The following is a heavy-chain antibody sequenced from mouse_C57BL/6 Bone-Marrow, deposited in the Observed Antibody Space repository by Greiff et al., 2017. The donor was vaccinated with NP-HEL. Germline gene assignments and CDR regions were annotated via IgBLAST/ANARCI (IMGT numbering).Heavy chain of an antibody. D-gene: IGHD1-1*01. Sequence: VQLQQSGAELARPGASVKLSCKASGYTFTSYGISWVKQRTGQGLEWIGEIYPRSGNTYYNEKFKGKATLTADKSSSTAYMELRSLTSEDSAVYFCASLIYYYGSSYEYFDYWGQGTTLTVSS. CDR1: GYTFTSYG. J-gene: IGHJ2*01. V-gene: IGHV1-81*01. CDR2: IYPRSGNT. CDR3: ASLIYYYGSSYEYFDY.